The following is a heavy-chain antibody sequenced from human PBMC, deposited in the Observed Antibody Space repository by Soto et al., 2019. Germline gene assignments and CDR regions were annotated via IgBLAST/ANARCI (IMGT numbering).Heavy chain of an antibody. J-gene: IGHJ4*02. CDR1: GYTFTSYY. CDR3: ATEHAIYDFWSGYRTPIDY. D-gene: IGHD3-3*01. V-gene: IGHV1-46*01. CDR2: INPSGGST. Sequence: ASVKVSCKASGYTFTSYYMHWVRQAPGQGLEWMGIINPSGGSTSYAQKFQGRVTMTRDTSTSTVYMGLSSLRSEDTAVYYCATEHAIYDFWSGYRTPIDYWGQGTLVTVSS.